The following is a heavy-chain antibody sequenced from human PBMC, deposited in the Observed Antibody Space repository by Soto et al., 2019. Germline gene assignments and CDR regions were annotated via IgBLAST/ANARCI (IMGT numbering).Heavy chain of an antibody. D-gene: IGHD3-22*01. CDR2: IYPGDSDT. CDR3: AGTGEYYYDSSGPPNAFDI. CDR1: GYSFTSYW. Sequence: GESLKISYKGSGYSFTSYWIGWVRQMPGKGLEWMGIIYPGDSDTRYSPSFQGQVTISADKSISTAYLQWSSLKASDTAMYYCAGTGEYYYDSSGPPNAFDIWGQGTMVTVSS. J-gene: IGHJ3*02. V-gene: IGHV5-51*01.